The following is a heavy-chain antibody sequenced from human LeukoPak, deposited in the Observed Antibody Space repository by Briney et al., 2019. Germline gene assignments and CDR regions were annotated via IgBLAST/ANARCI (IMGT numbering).Heavy chain of an antibody. CDR3: ARSDYGDYVGAFDI. CDR1: GYTFTSYG. J-gene: IGHJ3*02. D-gene: IGHD4-17*01. CDR2: ISAYNGNT. V-gene: IGHV1-18*01. Sequence: ASVKVSCKASGYTFTSYGISWVRQAPGQWLEWMGWISAYNGNTNYAQKLQGRVTMTTDTSTSTAYMELRSLRSDDTAVYYCARSDYGDYVGAFDIWGQGTMVTVSS.